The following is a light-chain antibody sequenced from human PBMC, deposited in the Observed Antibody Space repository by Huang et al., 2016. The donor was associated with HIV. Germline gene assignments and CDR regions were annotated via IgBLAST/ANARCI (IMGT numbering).Light chain of an antibody. J-gene: IGKJ1*01. CDR1: QSVSSRY. CDR3: QQYGSSPWT. CDR2: GTS. Sequence: EIVLTQSPGTLSLSPGERATLSCRASQSVSSRYIAWYQQKPGQSPRLLIYGTSSRATGIPAFTLTISGLEPEDFAVYYCQQYGSSPWTFGQGTKVEIK. V-gene: IGKV3-20*01.